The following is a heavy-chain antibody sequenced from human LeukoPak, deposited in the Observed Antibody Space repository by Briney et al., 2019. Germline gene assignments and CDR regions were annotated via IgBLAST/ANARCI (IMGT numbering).Heavy chain of an antibody. V-gene: IGHV3-7*01. Sequence: GGSLRLSCAAAGFTFSSYWMSWVRKAPGKGLEWVANIKQDGSEKYYVDSVKGRFTISRDNAKNSLYLQMNSLRAEDTAVYYCARTKYSSRWYWFDPWGQGTLVTVSS. CDR1: GFTFSSYW. J-gene: IGHJ5*02. CDR2: IKQDGSEK. CDR3: ARTKYSSRWYWFDP. D-gene: IGHD6-13*01.